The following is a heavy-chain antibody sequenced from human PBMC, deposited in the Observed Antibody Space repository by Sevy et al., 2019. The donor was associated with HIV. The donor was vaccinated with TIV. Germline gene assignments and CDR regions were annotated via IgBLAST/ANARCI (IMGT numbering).Heavy chain of an antibody. CDR3: ARGRVTSHYFDY. Sequence: GGSLRLSCADSGFTFINYAMHWVRQAPGKGLEWVSVISDDGSKTYCAASVNGRFTISRDNSKNTLYLQMNSLRADDTADYYCARGRVTSHYFDYWGQGTLVTVSS. CDR1: GFTFINYA. J-gene: IGHJ4*02. V-gene: IGHV3-30*04. D-gene: IGHD2-21*02. CDR2: ISDDGSKT.